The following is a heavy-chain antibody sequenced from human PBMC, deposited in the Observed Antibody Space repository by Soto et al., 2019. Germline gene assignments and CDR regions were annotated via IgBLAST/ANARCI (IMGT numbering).Heavy chain of an antibody. Sequence: QVQLVQSGAEVKKPGSSVKVSCKASGGTFSSYAISWVRQAPGQGLEWMGGIIPIFGTANYAQKFQGRVTITADESTSTAYMELGSLRSEDTAVYYCARWVGRSCYYNPYYYYGMDVWGQGTTVTVSS. CDR1: GGTFSSYA. J-gene: IGHJ6*02. CDR2: IIPIFGTA. V-gene: IGHV1-69*01. D-gene: IGHD3-3*01. CDR3: ARWVGRSCYYNPYYYYGMDV.